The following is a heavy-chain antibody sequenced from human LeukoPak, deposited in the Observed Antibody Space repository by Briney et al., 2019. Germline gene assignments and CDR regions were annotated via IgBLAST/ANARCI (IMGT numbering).Heavy chain of an antibody. CDR1: GFTFSSYE. J-gene: IGHJ6*03. CDR2: ISSSGSTI. CDR3: ARIGGGAAESYMDV. D-gene: IGHD2-15*01. Sequence: PGGSLRLSCAASGFTFSSYEMNWVRQAPGKGLEWVSYISSSGSTIYYADSVKGRFTISRDNAKNSLYLQMNSLRAEDTAVYYCARIGGGAAESYMDVWGKGTTVTASS. V-gene: IGHV3-48*03.